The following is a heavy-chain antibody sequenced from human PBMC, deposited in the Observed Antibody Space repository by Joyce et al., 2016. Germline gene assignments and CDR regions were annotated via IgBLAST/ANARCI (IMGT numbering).Heavy chain of an antibody. Sequence: AASGFTFNSHWMHWVRQAPGKGLVWISRIDSEGGRITYADSVKGRFTISRDNARNTQYLRMNSLRADDTALYYCVRVRDTGFAFDIWGQGTVVAVSS. V-gene: IGHV3-74*03. CDR3: VRVRDTGFAFDI. CDR1: GFTFNSHW. CDR2: IDSEGGRI. J-gene: IGHJ3*02. D-gene: IGHD1-14*01.